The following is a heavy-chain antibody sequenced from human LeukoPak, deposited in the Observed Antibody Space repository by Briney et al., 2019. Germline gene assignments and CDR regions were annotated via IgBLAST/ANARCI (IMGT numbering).Heavy chain of an antibody. CDR2: IYYSRIT. CDR3: ASRVTMVRGVTRYYYMDV. D-gene: IGHD3-10*01. Sequence: SETLSLTCTVSGGSISGYYWSWIREPPGKGVEGSGYIYYSRITNDNPSLTSRVTISVDTSNNQFSLNLSSVTAADTAVYYCASRVTMVRGVTRYYYMDVWGKGTTVTISS. V-gene: IGHV4-59*12. J-gene: IGHJ6*03. CDR1: GGSISGYY.